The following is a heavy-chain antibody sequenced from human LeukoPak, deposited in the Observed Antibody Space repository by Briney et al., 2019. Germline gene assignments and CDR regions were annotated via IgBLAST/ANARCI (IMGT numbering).Heavy chain of an antibody. CDR3: ARLAGAGTSSFDY. CDR2: ISSSSSYI. Sequence: GGSLRLSCAASGFTFSDYSMNWVRQAPGKGLEWVSSISSSSSYIKYADSVKGRFTISRDNAKNSLYLQMNSPRTEDTAVYYCARLAGAGTSSFDYWGQGTLVTVFS. V-gene: IGHV3-21*06. CDR1: GFTFSDYS. J-gene: IGHJ4*02. D-gene: IGHD6-19*01.